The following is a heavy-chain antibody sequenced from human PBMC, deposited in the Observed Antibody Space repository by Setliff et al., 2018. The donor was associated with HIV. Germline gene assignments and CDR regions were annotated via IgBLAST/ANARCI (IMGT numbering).Heavy chain of an antibody. J-gene: IGHJ4*02. D-gene: IGHD6-19*01. CDR2: IYTSGST. CDR1: GGSISSGSYY. CDR3: ARHSGAGVY. Sequence: SETLSLTCTVSGGSISSGSYYWSWIRQPAGKGLEWIGHIYTSGSTNYNPSLKSRLTISVDRSKNQFSLKLRSVTAADTAVYYCARHSGAGVYWGQGTLVTVSS. V-gene: IGHV4-61*09.